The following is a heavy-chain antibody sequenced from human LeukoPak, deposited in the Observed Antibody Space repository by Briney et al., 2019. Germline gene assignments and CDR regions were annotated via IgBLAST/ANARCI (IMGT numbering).Heavy chain of an antibody. CDR3: AREKVWSDY. D-gene: IGHD3-3*01. J-gene: IGHJ4*02. Sequence: PSETLSLTCTVSGGSISSGSYYWSWIRQPAGKGLEWIGRIYTSGSTNYNPSLKSRVTISVDTSKNQFSLKLSSVTAADTAVYYCAREKVWSDYWGQGTLVTVSS. CDR2: IYTSGST. CDR1: GGSISSGSYY. V-gene: IGHV4-61*02.